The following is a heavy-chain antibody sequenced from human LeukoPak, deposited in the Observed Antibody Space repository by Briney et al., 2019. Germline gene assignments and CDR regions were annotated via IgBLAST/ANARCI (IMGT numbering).Heavy chain of an antibody. CDR3: AKDPGTYTSRWYGSFDP. CDR2: ISDRGGSA. J-gene: IGHJ5*02. D-gene: IGHD6-13*01. CDR1: GFTFGDYA. V-gene: IGHV3-23*01. Sequence: PGRSLRLSCTASGFTFGDYAMSWVRQAPGKGLEWVAGISDRGGSAYYADSVKGRFTVSRDNSKDTLHLQMINLRVEDTAVYYCAKDPGTYTSRWYGSFDPWGQGTLVTVSS.